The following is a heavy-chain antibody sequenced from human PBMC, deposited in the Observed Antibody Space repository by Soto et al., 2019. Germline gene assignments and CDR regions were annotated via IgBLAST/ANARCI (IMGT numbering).Heavy chain of an antibody. CDR3: ARVVAGEPPRRSQNYVFVI. V-gene: IGHV4-4*07. CDR1: GGSISSYY. CDR2: IYTSGST. J-gene: IGHJ3*02. D-gene: IGHD3-10*01. Sequence: PSETLSLTCTVSGGSISSYYWSWIRQPAGKGLEWIGRIYTSGSTNYNPSLKSRVTMSVDTSKNQFSLKLSSVTAADTAVYYCARVVAGEPPRRSQNYVFVIWGQGKMVPVPS.